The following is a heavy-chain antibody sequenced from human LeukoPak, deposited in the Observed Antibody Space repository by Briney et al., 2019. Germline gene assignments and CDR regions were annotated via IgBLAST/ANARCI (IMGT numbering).Heavy chain of an antibody. CDR3: ARGDRDYYDSSGYYTPNDY. CDR2: IKQDGSEK. D-gene: IGHD3-22*01. CDR1: GFTFSSYW. V-gene: IGHV3-7*01. Sequence: GGSLRLSCAASGFTFSSYWMSWVRQAPGKGLEWVANIKQDGSEKYYVDSVKGRFTISRDNAKNSLYPQMNSLRAEDTAVYYCARGDRDYYDSSGYYTPNDYWGQGTLVTVSS. J-gene: IGHJ4*02.